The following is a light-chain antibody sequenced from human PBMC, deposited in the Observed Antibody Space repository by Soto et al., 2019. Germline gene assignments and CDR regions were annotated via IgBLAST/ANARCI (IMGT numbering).Light chain of an antibody. CDR1: QTVSSS. CDR2: GAS. J-gene: IGKJ1*01. Sequence: EIVLTQSPATLSLSPGERATLSCRASQTVSSSLAWYQQKPGQAPRLLIYGASTRATGIPARFSGSGSGKEFTLTISSLQSEDFAVYYCQQYNNWPRTFGQGTKVDIK. V-gene: IGKV3-15*01. CDR3: QQYNNWPRT.